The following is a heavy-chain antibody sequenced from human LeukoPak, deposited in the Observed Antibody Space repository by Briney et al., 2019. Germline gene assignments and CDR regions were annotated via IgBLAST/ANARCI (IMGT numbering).Heavy chain of an antibody. V-gene: IGHV3-23*01. D-gene: IGHD1-7*01. CDR1: GFTVSSNY. J-gene: IGHJ4*02. Sequence: GGSLRLSCAASGFTVSSNYMTWVRQAPGKGLEWVSGISAGGDRTYYADSVKGRFTISRDNSKNTLYLQMNSLRAEDTALYYCATFGTVVDYWGQGTLVTVSS. CDR3: ATFGTVVDY. CDR2: ISAGGDRT.